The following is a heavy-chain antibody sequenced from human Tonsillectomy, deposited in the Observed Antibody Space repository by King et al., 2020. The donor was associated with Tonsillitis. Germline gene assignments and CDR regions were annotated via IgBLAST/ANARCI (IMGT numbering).Heavy chain of an antibody. Sequence: QLVQSGAEVKKPGSSVKVSCKASGGTFSSYAFSWVRQAPGQGLEWMGRIIPILGIAIYAQKFQGRVTITADKSTSTAYMELSSLRSEDTSVYYCATGDFWDYYYYFMDVWGKGTTVTVSS. V-gene: IGHV1-69*09. CDR1: GGTFSSYA. CDR2: IIPILGIA. D-gene: IGHD3-3*01. CDR3: ATGDFWDYYYYFMDV. J-gene: IGHJ6*03.